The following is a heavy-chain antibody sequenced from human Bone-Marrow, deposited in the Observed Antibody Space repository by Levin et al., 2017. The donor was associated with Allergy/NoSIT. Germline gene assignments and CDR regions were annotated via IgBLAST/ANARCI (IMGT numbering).Heavy chain of an antibody. Sequence: AGGSLRLSCAASGFTFTDAWMNWVRQAPGKGLEWIGRIKSTSDGGTTDYAAPVKGRFTISRDDSESTVHLLMNSLKSEDTAIYYCTTLGSSRKFDYWGQGALVTVSS. V-gene: IGHV3-15*01. J-gene: IGHJ4*02. CDR2: IKSTSDGGTT. CDR3: TTLGSSRKFDY. CDR1: GFTFTDAW. D-gene: IGHD3-10*01.